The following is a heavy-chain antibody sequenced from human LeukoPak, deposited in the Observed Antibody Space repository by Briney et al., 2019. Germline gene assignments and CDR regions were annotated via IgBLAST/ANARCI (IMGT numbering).Heavy chain of an antibody. D-gene: IGHD3-22*01. J-gene: IGHJ4*02. CDR3: ARVVMVATRIDY. CDR2: INPNSGGT. V-gene: IGHV1-2*02. CDR1: GYTLTASY. Sequence: ASVNVSCKASGYTLTASYMHWVRQAPGQGVEWMGGINPNSGGTNYAQKFQGRVTMTRDTSTSTASMELSRLRSDETAVYFCARVVMVATRIDYWGEGTLVTVSS.